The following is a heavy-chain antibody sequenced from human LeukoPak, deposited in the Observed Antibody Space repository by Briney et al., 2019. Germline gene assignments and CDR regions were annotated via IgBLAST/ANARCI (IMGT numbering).Heavy chain of an antibody. CDR3: ARITTKVYYYMDV. J-gene: IGHJ6*03. V-gene: IGHV4-59*01. CDR1: GGSITSYY. CDR2: IYYSGST. D-gene: IGHD3-22*01. Sequence: SETLSLTCTVSGGSITSYYWSWLRQPPGKGLEWLGYIYYSGSTNYNPSHKSRDTISVDTSKNQFSLKLSSVTAADTAVYYCARITTKVYYYMDVWGKGTTVTISS.